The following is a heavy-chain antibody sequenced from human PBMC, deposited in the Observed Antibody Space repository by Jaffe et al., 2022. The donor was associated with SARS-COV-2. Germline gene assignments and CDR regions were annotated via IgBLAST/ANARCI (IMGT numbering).Heavy chain of an antibody. CDR3: TLTVTTNVFYMDV. CDR1: GFTFSNAW. J-gene: IGHJ6*03. V-gene: IGHV3-15*01. CDR2: IKSKTDGGTT. Sequence: EVQLVESGGGLVKPGGSLRLSCAASGFTFSNAWMSWVRQAPGKGLEWVGRIKSKTDGGTTDYAAPVKGRFTISRDDSKNTLYLQMNSLKTEDTAVYYCTLTVTTNVFYMDVWGKGTTVTVSS. D-gene: IGHD4-17*01.